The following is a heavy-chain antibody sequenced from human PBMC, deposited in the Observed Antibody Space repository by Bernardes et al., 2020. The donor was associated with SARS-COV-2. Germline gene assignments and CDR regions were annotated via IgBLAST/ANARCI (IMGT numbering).Heavy chain of an antibody. CDR1: GGSISSSSYY. CDR3: ASTRVHLTGYYTSAYYYYGMDV. Sequence: SETLSLTCTVSGGSISSSSYYWGWIRQPPGKGLEWIGSIYYSGSTYYNPSLKSRVTISVDTSKNQFSLKLSSVTAADTAVYYCASTRVHLTGYYTSAYYYYGMDVWGQGTTVTVSS. CDR2: IYYSGST. D-gene: IGHD3-9*01. J-gene: IGHJ6*02. V-gene: IGHV4-39*01.